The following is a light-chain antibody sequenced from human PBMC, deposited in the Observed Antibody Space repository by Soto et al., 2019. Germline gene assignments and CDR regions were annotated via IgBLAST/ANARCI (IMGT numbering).Light chain of an antibody. Sequence: QSALTQPPSASGSPGQSVTISCTGSTSDVGGYEYVSWYQQHPGKAPKLMIFEVNKRPSGVPSRFSGSKSGNTASLTVSGLQAEDEASYYCSSFAGANIWVFGGGTQLTV. J-gene: IGLJ3*02. CDR3: SSFAGANIWV. CDR2: EVN. CDR1: TSDVGGYEY. V-gene: IGLV2-8*01.